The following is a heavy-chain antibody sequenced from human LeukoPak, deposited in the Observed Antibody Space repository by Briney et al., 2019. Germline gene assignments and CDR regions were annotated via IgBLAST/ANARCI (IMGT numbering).Heavy chain of an antibody. J-gene: IGHJ4*02. CDR3: ARHPGKEWLRFDY. D-gene: IGHD5-12*01. CDR2: IYYSGST. Sequence: SETLSLTCTVSGGSISSYYWSWIRQPPGKGLEWIGSIYYSGSTNYNPSLKSRVTISVDTSKNQFSLKLSSVTAADTAVYYCARHPGKEWLRFDYWGQGTLVTVSS. CDR1: GGSISSYY. V-gene: IGHV4-59*01.